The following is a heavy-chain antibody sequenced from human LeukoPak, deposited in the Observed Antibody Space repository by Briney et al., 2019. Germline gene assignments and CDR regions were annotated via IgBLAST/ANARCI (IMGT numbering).Heavy chain of an antibody. CDR3: ARDSGIAARRFFDY. D-gene: IGHD6-6*01. Sequence: GSLRLSCAASGFTFSDYYMSWIRQPPGKGLEWIGSIYYSGSTYYNPSLKSRVTISVDTSKNQFSLKLSSVTAADTAVYYCARDSGIAARRFFDYWGQGTLVTVSS. CDR1: GFTFSDYY. J-gene: IGHJ4*02. CDR2: IYYSGST. V-gene: IGHV4-38-2*02.